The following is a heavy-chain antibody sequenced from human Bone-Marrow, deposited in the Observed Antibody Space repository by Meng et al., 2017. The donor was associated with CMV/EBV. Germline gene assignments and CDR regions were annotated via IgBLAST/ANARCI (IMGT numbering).Heavy chain of an antibody. CDR2: IRYDGSNK. Sequence: GESLKISCAASGFTLSSYTMYWVRQAPGKGLEGVAFIRYDGSNKYYADSVKGRFTISRDNSKNTLYLQMNSLRAEDTAVYYCAKPQYYYDSSGYYPFHYWGQGTLVTVSS. CDR1: GFTLSSYT. CDR3: AKPQYYYDSSGYYPFHY. J-gene: IGHJ4*02. V-gene: IGHV3-30*02. D-gene: IGHD3-22*01.